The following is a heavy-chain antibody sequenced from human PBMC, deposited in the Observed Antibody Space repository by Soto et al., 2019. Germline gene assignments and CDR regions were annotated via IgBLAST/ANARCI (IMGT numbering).Heavy chain of an antibody. Sequence: ASVKVSCKASGYTFTSYAMHWVRQAPGQRLEWMGWINAGNGNTKYSQKFQGRVTITRDTSASTAYMELSSLRSEDTAVYYCARDQEDIVVVPAAMDYWGQGTLVTVSS. D-gene: IGHD2-2*01. CDR2: INAGNGNT. CDR1: GYTFTSYA. V-gene: IGHV1-3*01. CDR3: ARDQEDIVVVPAAMDY. J-gene: IGHJ4*02.